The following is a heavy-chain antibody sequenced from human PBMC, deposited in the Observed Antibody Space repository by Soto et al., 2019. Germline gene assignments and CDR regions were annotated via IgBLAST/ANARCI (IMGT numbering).Heavy chain of an antibody. CDR3: ATNPSVWSFSDPGDYYYGMDV. Sequence: QVQLVQSGAEVKKPGASVKVSCKVSGYTLTELSMHWVRQAPRKGLEWMGGFDPEDGETIYAQKFQGRVTMTEDNSTDTAYMELSSLRSEDTAVYYCATNPSVWSFSDPGDYYYGMDVWGQGTTVTVSS. V-gene: IGHV1-24*01. D-gene: IGHD6-19*01. J-gene: IGHJ6*02. CDR2: FDPEDGET. CDR1: GYTLTELS.